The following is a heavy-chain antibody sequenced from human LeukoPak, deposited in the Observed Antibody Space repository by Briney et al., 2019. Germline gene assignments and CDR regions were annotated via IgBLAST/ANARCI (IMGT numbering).Heavy chain of an antibody. D-gene: IGHD2-21*02. J-gene: IGHJ5*02. CDR3: ARGIGDYNWFDP. CDR1: GGSISSYY. CDR2: IYYSGST. Sequence: PSETLSLTCTVSGGSISSYYWSWIRQPPGKGLEWIGYIYYSGSTNYNPSLKRRGTISVDTSKNQFSLKLSSVTAADTAVYYCARGIGDYNWFDPWGQGTLVTVSS. V-gene: IGHV4-59*01.